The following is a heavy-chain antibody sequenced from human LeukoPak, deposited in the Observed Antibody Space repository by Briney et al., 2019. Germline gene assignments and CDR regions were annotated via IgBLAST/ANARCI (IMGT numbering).Heavy chain of an antibody. Sequence: GGSLRLSCAASGFTFSSYWMSWVRQAPGKGLEWVANIKQDGSEKYYVDSVKGRFTISRDNAKNSLYLQMNSLRAEDTAVYYCAGDGEWWECTERGDRFDYWGQGTLVTVSS. J-gene: IGHJ4*02. D-gene: IGHD2-15*01. CDR1: GFTFSSYW. CDR2: IKQDGSEK. V-gene: IGHV3-7*01. CDR3: AGDGEWWECTERGDRFDY.